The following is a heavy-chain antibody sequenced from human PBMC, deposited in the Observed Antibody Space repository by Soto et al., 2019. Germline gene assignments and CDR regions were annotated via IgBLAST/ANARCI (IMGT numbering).Heavy chain of an antibody. Sequence: EVQLLESGGGLVQPGGSLRLSCAASGFAFSACAMNWVRQAPGKGLEWVSAISASGETTFYADSLKGRFTISRDNSQNTVYMQINDLRAEDTAVYYCAKGGFWVHYGLDVWGQGTMVSVSS. D-gene: IGHD3-16*01. CDR3: AKGGFWVHYGLDV. CDR1: GFAFSACA. V-gene: IGHV3-23*01. J-gene: IGHJ6*02. CDR2: ISASGETT.